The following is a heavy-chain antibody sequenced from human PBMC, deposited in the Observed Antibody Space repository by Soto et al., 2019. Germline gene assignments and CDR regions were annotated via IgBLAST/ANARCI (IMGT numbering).Heavy chain of an antibody. J-gene: IGHJ4*02. D-gene: IGHD5-18*01. CDR3: ARDREDTAMALFDY. Sequence: GASVKVSCKASGYTFTGYYMHWVRQAPGQGLEWMGWINPNSGGTNYAQKFQGRVTMTRDTSISTAYMELSRLRSDDTAVYYCARDREDTAMALFDYWGQGTLVTVSS. V-gene: IGHV1-2*02. CDR1: GYTFTGYY. CDR2: INPNSGGT.